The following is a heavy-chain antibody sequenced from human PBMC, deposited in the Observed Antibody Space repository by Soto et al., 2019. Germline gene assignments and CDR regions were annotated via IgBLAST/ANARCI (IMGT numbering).Heavy chain of an antibody. CDR3: ARDRYSQGVQGGYFDY. CDR2: IYSGGST. D-gene: IGHD1-1*01. V-gene: IGHV3-66*01. Sequence: GGSLRLSCAASGFTVSSNYMSWVRQAPGKGLEWVSVIYSGGSTYYADSVKGRFTISRDNSKNTLYLQMNSLRAEDTAVYYCARDRYSQGVQGGYFDYWGQGTLVTVSS. CDR1: GFTVSSNY. J-gene: IGHJ4*02.